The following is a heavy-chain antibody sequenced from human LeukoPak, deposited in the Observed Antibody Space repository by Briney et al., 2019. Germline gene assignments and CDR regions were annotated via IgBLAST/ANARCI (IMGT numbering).Heavy chain of an antibody. J-gene: IGHJ5*02. CDR2: IYYSGST. Sequence: SETLSLTCTVSGGSISSYYWSWIRQPPGKGLEWIGYIYYSGSTNYNPSLKSRVTISVDTSKNQFSLKLSSVTAADTAVYYCATTTISGGPGRFDPWGQGTLVTVSS. D-gene: IGHD3-3*01. CDR3: ATTTISGGPGRFDP. V-gene: IGHV4-59*01. CDR1: GGSISSYY.